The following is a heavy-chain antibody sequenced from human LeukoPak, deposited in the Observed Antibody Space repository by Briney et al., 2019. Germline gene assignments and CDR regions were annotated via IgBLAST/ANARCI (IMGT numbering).Heavy chain of an antibody. Sequence: GASVKVSCKASGYTFTSYGISWVRQAPGQGLEWMGWISAYNGNTNYAQKLQGRVTMTTDTSTSTAYMELRSLRSDDTAVYYCARDVGEYRSSTSCYSYDYWGQRTLVTVSS. J-gene: IGHJ4*02. CDR3: ARDVGEYRSSTSCYSYDY. V-gene: IGHV1-18*01. CDR1: GYTFTSYG. CDR2: ISAYNGNT. D-gene: IGHD2-2*01.